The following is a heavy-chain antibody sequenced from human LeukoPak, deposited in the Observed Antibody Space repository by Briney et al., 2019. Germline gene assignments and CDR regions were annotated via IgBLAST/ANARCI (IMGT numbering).Heavy chain of an antibody. V-gene: IGHV3-9*01. CDR2: ISWNSGSI. Sequence: PGGTLRLSCAASGFTFDDCAMHWVRQAPGKGLEWVSGISWNSGSIGYADSVKGRFTISRDNAKNSLYLQMNSLRAEDTALYYCAKDGWGRNSYGDPYFDYWGQGTLVTVSS. D-gene: IGHD5-18*01. CDR3: AKDGWGRNSYGDPYFDY. CDR1: GFTFDDCA. J-gene: IGHJ4*02.